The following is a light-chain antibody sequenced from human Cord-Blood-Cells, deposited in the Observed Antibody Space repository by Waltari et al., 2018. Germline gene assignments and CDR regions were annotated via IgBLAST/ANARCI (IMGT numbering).Light chain of an antibody. CDR2: NAS. V-gene: IGKV1-5*03. Sequence: DLHLPQSPPPPSASVRDRVTITRRASQSITSWLAWYQQKPGNAPKLLIYNASSLESGVPSRISGSGAGTEVTLNISSLQPDDSAAYYCQQYNRYSYTFGQGTKLEIK. J-gene: IGKJ2*01. CDR1: QSITSW. CDR3: QQYNRYSYT.